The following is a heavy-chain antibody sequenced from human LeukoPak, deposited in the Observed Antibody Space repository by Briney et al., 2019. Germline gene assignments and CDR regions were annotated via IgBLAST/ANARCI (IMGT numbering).Heavy chain of an antibody. V-gene: IGHV3-11*01. CDR3: AKGILAAQLGAFDI. J-gene: IGHJ3*02. D-gene: IGHD3-3*02. CDR2: LS. Sequence: GGSLRLSCAASGFTFNDYYMSWIRQAPGKGLEWVSYLSVKGRFTISRDNAENSLYLQMNSLRAEDTAVYYCAKGILAAQLGAFDIWGQGTMVTVSS. CDR1: GFTFNDYY.